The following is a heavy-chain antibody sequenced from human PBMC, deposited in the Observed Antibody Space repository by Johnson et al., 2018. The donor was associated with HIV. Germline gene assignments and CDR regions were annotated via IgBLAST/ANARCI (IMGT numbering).Heavy chain of an antibody. CDR2: IKQDGSEK. J-gene: IGHJ3*02. Sequence: VQLVEYGGGLVQPGGSLRLSCAASGFTFSSYWMSWVRQAPGKGLEWVANIKQDGSEKYYVDSVKGRFTISRDNAKNSLYLQMNSLRAEDTAVYYCARDHSVYDIPAGAFDIWGQGTMVTVSS. CDR3: ARDHSVYDIPAGAFDI. CDR1: GFTFSSYW. D-gene: IGHD5/OR15-5a*01. V-gene: IGHV3-7*05.